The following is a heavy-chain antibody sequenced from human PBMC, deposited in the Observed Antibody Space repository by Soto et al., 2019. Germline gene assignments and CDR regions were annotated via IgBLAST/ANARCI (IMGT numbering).Heavy chain of an antibody. D-gene: IGHD2-15*01. CDR3: AMDLYGGSSRFDY. CDR1: GFTFSNNG. J-gene: IGHJ4*02. CDR2: ISSDGLNK. V-gene: IGHV3-30*03. Sequence: QVQLVESGGGAVQPGRSLRLSCAASGFTFSNNGIHWVRQAPGKGLEWVAVISSDGLNKYYADSVKGRFTISRDNSKNTLFLQMNSLRVADPAVYYCAMDLYGGSSRFDYWGQGTLVTVSS.